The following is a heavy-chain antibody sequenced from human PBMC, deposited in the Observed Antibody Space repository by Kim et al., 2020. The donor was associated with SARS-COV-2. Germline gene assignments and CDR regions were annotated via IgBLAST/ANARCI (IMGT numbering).Heavy chain of an antibody. Sequence: GGSLRLSCAASGFTFSSYLMTWVRQAPGKGLEWVATIQEYGSEKFYVDSVKGRFAISRDNARSLVYLQMNSLTAEDTAFYYCARGHFGLDYWGQGPLVTV. CDR1: GFTFSSYL. V-gene: IGHV3-7*03. CDR3: ARGHFGLDY. J-gene: IGHJ4*02. CDR2: IQEYGSEK. D-gene: IGHD3-10*01.